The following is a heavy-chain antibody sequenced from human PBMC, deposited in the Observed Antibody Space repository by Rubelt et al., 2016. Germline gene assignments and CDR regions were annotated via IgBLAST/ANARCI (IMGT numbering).Heavy chain of an antibody. V-gene: IGHV1-2*02. CDR3: ARDLYKGPRWLVAY. CDR1: GYTFTGYY. D-gene: IGHD6-19*01. J-gene: IGHJ4*02. Sequence: QVQLVQSGAEVKKPGASVKISCKASGYTFTGYYMHWVRQAPGQGLEWMGWINPNSGGTNYAQKFQGRVNMTRDTSISTAYMELGRLRSDDTAVYYCARDLYKGPRWLVAYWGQGTLVTVSS. CDR2: INPNSGGT.